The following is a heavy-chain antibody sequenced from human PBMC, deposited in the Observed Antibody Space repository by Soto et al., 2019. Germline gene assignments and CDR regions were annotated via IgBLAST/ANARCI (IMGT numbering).Heavy chain of an antibody. V-gene: IGHV3-30-3*01. D-gene: IGHD6-13*01. CDR1: GFTFSSYA. J-gene: IGHJ4*02. CDR2: ISYDGSNK. Sequence: PGGSLRLSCAASGFTFSSYAMHWVRQAPGKGLEWVAVISYDGSNKYYADSVKGRFTISRDNSKNTLYLQMNSLRAEDTAVYYCAREGSSWYWFDDWGQGSLLTVSS. CDR3: AREGSSWYWFDD.